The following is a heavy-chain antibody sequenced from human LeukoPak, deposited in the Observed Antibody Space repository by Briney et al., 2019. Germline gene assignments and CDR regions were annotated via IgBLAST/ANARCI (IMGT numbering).Heavy chain of an antibody. CDR2: ISAYNGNT. Sequence: GASVKVSCKASGYTFTSYGISWVRQAPGQGLEWMGWISAYNGNTNYAQKLQGRVTMTTDTSTSTAYMELRSLRSDDTAVHYCARDPEDIVVVPAAISNWFDPWGQGTLVTVSS. D-gene: IGHD2-2*01. CDR1: GYTFTSYG. J-gene: IGHJ5*02. V-gene: IGHV1-18*01. CDR3: ARDPEDIVVVPAAISNWFDP.